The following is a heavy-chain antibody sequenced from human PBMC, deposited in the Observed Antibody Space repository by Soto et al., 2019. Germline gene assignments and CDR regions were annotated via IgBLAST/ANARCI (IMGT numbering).Heavy chain of an antibody. CDR1: GGTFSSYA. CDR2: ISAYNGNT. CDR3: ARTPTSPYCRGGSCLGSDY. D-gene: IGHD2-15*01. V-gene: IGHV1-18*01. J-gene: IGHJ4*02. Sequence: ASVKVSCKASGGTFSSYAISWVRQAPGQGLEWMGWISAYNGNTNYAQKLQGRVTMTTDTSTSTAYMELRSPRSDDTAVYYCARTPTSPYCRGGSCLGSDYWGQGTLVTVSS.